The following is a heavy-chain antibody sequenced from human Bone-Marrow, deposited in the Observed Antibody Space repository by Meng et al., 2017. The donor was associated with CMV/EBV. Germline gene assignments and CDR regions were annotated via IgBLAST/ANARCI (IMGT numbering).Heavy chain of an antibody. CDR2: IYSGGST. CDR3: AKFLTDSPDDAFDI. V-gene: IGHV3-66*02. CDR1: GFTFSSNY. Sequence: GESLKISCAASGFTFSSNYMSWVRQAPGKGLEWVSVIYSGGSTYYADSVKGRFTISRDNSKNTLYLQMNSLRAEDTAVYYCAKFLTDSPDDAFDIWGQGTLVTVSS. D-gene: IGHD3-9*01. J-gene: IGHJ3*02.